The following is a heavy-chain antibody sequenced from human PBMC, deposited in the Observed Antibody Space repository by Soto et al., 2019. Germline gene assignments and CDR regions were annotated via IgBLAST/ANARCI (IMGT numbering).Heavy chain of an antibody. V-gene: IGHV4-31*03. CDR3: ARGFSDDYSNYNWFDP. CDR2: IYYSGST. D-gene: IGHD4-4*01. J-gene: IGHJ5*02. Sequence: SETLSLTCTVSGGSISSGGYYWSWIRQHPGKGLEWIGYIYYSGSTYYNPSLKSRVTISVDTSKNQFSLKLSSVTAADTAVYYCARGFSDDYSNYNWFDPWGQGTLVTV. CDR1: GGSISSGGYY.